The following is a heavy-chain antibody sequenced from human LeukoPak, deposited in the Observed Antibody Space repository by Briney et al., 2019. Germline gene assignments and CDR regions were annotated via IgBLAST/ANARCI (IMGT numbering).Heavy chain of an antibody. J-gene: IGHJ4*02. CDR3: ASGGGWYWSFDY. Sequence: SQTLSLTCSVSGTSVSTGGFYWTWIRQLPGKGLEWIGYIYHSGSTNYLPSLKSRVIISIDTSKNQFSLNLNSVTAADTAVYYCASGGGWYWSFDYWGQGTLVTVSS. CDR2: IYHSGST. CDR1: GTSVSTGGFY. D-gene: IGHD6-19*01. V-gene: IGHV4-31*03.